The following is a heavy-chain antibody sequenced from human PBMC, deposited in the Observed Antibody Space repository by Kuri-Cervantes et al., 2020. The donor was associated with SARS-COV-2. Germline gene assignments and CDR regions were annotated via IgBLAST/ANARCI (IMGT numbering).Heavy chain of an antibody. Sequence: GGSLRLSCAASGFTFSSYSMNWVRQAPGKGLEWVSSISSSSSYIYYADSVKGRFTISRDNAKNSLYLQMNSLRAEDTAVYYCARGSSSGYGMDVWGQGTTVTVSS. CDR2: ISSSSSYI. V-gene: IGHV3-21*01. CDR3: ARGSSSGYGMDV. CDR1: GFTFSSYS. D-gene: IGHD6-6*01. J-gene: IGHJ6*02.